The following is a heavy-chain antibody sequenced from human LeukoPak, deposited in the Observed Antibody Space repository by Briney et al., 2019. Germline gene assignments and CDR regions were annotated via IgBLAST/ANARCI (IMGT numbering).Heavy chain of an antibody. CDR2: ISTGSSYI. CDR1: GFTFSAYS. CDR3: ARDDLGTSYFYYGMDV. J-gene: IGHJ6*02. Sequence: TGGSLRLSCAASGFTFSAYSMNWVRQAPGKGLEWVSSISTGSSYIYYADSVKGRFTISRENAKNSLYLQMNSLRAEDTAVYYCARDDLGTSYFYYGMDVWGQGTTVTVSS. D-gene: IGHD3/OR15-3a*01. V-gene: IGHV3-21*01.